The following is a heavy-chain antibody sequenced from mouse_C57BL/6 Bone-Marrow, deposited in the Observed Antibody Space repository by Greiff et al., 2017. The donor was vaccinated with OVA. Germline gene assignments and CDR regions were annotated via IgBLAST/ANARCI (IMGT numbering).Heavy chain of an antibody. Sequence: VQLQQSGPGLVAPSQSLSITCTVSGFSLTSYGVHWVRQPPGKGLEWLVVIWSDGSTTYNSALKSRLSISKDNSKSQVFLKMNSLQTDDTAMYYCASDYYGSSPFAYWGQGTLVTVSA. CDR1: GFSLTSYG. CDR3: ASDYYGSSPFAY. J-gene: IGHJ3*01. CDR2: IWSDGST. V-gene: IGHV2-6*03. D-gene: IGHD1-1*01.